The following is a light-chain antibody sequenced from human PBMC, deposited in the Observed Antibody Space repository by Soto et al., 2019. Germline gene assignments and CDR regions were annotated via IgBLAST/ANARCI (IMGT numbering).Light chain of an antibody. Sequence: IRMRQSPATLSVSVGDRATITCRASQSISSWLAWYQQKPGKAPKLLINKASSLESGVPSRFSGSGSGTEFTLTISSLQPDDFATYYCQHFNSYPWTFGQGTKVAIK. CDR3: QHFNSYPWT. CDR1: QSISSW. V-gene: IGKV1-5*03. CDR2: KAS. J-gene: IGKJ1*01.